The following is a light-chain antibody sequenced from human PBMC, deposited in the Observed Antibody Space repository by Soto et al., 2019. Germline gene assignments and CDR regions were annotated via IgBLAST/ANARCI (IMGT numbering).Light chain of an antibody. V-gene: IGKV3-11*01. CDR3: QQRGNWPLPWT. J-gene: IGKJ1*01. Sequence: EIVLTQSPATLSLSPGERATLSCRASQTVGNYLAWYQQKPGQVPRRLIYNASNRATGVPVRFSGSGSGTEFTLTISSLEPEDFAVYYCQQRGNWPLPWTFGQGAKVEI. CDR2: NAS. CDR1: QTVGNY.